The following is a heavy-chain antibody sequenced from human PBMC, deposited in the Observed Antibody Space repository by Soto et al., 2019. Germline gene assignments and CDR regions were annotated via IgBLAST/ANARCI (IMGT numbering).Heavy chain of an antibody. D-gene: IGHD6-19*01. CDR2: TYYRSNWYT. J-gene: IGHJ4*02. Sequence: SQTLSLTCAISGDSVSSTSTAWSWIRQSPSRGLEWLGRTYYRSNWYTDYAVSVKSRITISPDTSKNHFSLQLNSVTPEDTAVYYCARGSYYSGWVWGQGTLVTVSS. CDR3: ARGSYYSGWV. V-gene: IGHV6-1*01. CDR1: GDSVSSTSTA.